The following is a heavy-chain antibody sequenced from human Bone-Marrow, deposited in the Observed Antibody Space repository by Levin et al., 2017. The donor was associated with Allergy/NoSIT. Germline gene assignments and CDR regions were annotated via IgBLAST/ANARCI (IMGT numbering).Heavy chain of an antibody. J-gene: IGHJ4*02. V-gene: IGHV3-23*01. Sequence: GGSLRLSCAASGFTFSSYAMIWVRQAPGKGLEWVSAIGASGDSTYYADSVKGRFAISRDNSKNTLYLQMNSLRAEDTAVYYCAKLVDSATNYWGQGTPVTVSS. CDR1: GFTFSSYA. CDR2: IGASGDST. D-gene: IGHD5-18*01. CDR3: AKLVDSATNY.